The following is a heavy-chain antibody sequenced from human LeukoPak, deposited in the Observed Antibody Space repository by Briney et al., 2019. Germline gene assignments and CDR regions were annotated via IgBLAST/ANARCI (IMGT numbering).Heavy chain of an antibody. V-gene: IGHV1-2*02. CDR1: GYTFTEHF. CDR2: IRPASANT. J-gene: IGHJ4*02. D-gene: IGHD1-7*01. CDR3: ARDLRPANL. Sequence: ASVKVSCKASGYTFTEHFIHWARQAPGQGLQYMGWIRPASANTVYAQMFHGRVTLTRDTPATTTYMELSGLRSDDTAVYYCARDLRPANLWGQGTLVTVSS.